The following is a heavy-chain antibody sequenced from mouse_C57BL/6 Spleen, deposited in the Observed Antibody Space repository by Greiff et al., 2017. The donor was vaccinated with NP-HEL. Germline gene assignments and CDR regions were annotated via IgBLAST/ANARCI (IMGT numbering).Heavy chain of an antibody. CDR2: FHPYNDDT. CDR1: GYTFTTYP. D-gene: IGHD1-1*01. J-gene: IGHJ2*01. CDR3: ARREGYYGSSYDYFDY. Sequence: QVQLQQSGAELVKPGASVKMSCKASGYTFTTYPIEWMKQNHGKSLEWIGNFHPYNDDTKYNEKFKGKATLTVEKSSSTVYLELSRLTSDDSAVYYCARREGYYGSSYDYFDYWGQGTTLTVSS. V-gene: IGHV1-47*01.